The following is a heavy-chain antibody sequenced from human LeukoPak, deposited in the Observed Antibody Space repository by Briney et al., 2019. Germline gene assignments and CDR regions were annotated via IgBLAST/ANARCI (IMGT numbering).Heavy chain of an antibody. CDR3: AREDCSSTSCHGFMDV. J-gene: IGHJ6*03. V-gene: IGHV4-30-4*08. CDR2: IYYSGST. Sequence: SETLSLTCAVYGGSFSGYYWSWIRQPPGKGLEWIGYIYYSGSTYYNPSLKSRVTISVDTSKNQFSLKLSSVTAADTAVYYCAREDCSSTSCHGFMDVWGKGTTVTVSS. CDR1: GGSFSGYY. D-gene: IGHD2-2*01.